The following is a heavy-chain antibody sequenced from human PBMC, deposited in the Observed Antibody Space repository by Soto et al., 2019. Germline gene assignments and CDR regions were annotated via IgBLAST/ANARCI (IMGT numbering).Heavy chain of an antibody. CDR1: GFTFSSYG. J-gene: IGHJ3*02. D-gene: IGHD1-26*01. Sequence: QVQLVESGGAVVQPGRSLRLSCAASGFTFSSYGMHWVRQAPGKGLEWVAVIWYDGSNKYYADSVKGRFTISRDNSKNTLDLQMKSLRAEDTAVYYCAREIDVGASTDAFDIWGQGTMVTVSS. CDR3: AREIDVGASTDAFDI. V-gene: IGHV3-33*01. CDR2: IWYDGSNK.